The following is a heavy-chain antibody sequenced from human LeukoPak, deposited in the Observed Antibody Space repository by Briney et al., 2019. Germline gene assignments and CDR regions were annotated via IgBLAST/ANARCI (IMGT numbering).Heavy chain of an antibody. CDR2: IYYSGST. Sequence: SETLSLTCTVSSGSISSGDYYWSWIRQPPGKGLEWIGYIYYSGSTYYNPSLKSRVTVSVDTSKNQFSLKLSSVTAADTAVYYCARVSKFGDFDYWGQGTLVTVSS. J-gene: IGHJ4*02. V-gene: IGHV4-30-4*01. D-gene: IGHD3-10*01. CDR3: ARVSKFGDFDY. CDR1: SGSISSGDYY.